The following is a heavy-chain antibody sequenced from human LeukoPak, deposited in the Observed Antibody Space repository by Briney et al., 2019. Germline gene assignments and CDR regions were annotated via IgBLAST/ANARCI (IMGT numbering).Heavy chain of an antibody. D-gene: IGHD2-15*01. CDR2: INHSGIT. V-gene: IGHV4-34*01. CDR3: ARGKDEIGYCSGGSCYEGTPNTNWFDP. Sequence: SETLSLTCAVYGGSFSGYYWSWIRQPPGKGLEWIGEINHSGITNYNPSLKSRVTISVDTSKNQFSLKLSSVTAADTAVYYCARGKDEIGYCSGGSCYEGTPNTNWFDPWGQGTLVTVSS. CDR1: GGSFSGYY. J-gene: IGHJ5*02.